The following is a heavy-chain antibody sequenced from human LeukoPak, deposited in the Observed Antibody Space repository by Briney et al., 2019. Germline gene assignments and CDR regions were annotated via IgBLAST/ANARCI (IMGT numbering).Heavy chain of an antibody. D-gene: IGHD4-17*01. Sequence: TSETLSLTCTVSGGSISSYYWSWIRQPAGKGLEWIGRIYTSGSTNYNPSLKSRVTISVDTSKNQFSLKLSSVTAADTAVYYCARQGDYGDYNWFDPWGQGTLVTVSS. J-gene: IGHJ5*02. CDR3: ARQGDYGDYNWFDP. V-gene: IGHV4-4*07. CDR2: IYTSGST. CDR1: GGSISSYY.